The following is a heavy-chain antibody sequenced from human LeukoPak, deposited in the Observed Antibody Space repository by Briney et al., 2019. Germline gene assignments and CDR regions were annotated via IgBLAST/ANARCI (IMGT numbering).Heavy chain of an antibody. Sequence: GGSLRLSCAASGFTFSSYSMNWVRQAPGKGLEWVSSISSSSSYIYYADSVKGRFTISRDNAKNSLYLQMNSLRAEDTAVYYCARDGATTVTTPSFDYWGQGTLVTVSS. J-gene: IGHJ4*02. CDR3: ARDGATTVTTPSFDY. CDR1: GFTFSSYS. V-gene: IGHV3-21*01. D-gene: IGHD4-17*01. CDR2: ISSSSSYI.